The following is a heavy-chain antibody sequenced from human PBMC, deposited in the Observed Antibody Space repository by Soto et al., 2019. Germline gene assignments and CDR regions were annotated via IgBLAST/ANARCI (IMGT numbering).Heavy chain of an antibody. CDR3: VKEGSGWSYLDH. J-gene: IGHJ4*02. CDR2: NYHSGSI. D-gene: IGHD6-19*01. V-gene: IGHV4-4*02. CDR1: SGSISSTNW. Sequence: QVQLQESGPELVKPSGTLSLSCVVSSGSISSTNWWSWVRQPPGRGLEWIGANYHSGSINYNPSLRSRVTIPLDKSKNQFSLNLISVTAADTAVYFCVKEGSGWSYLDHWGQGILVTVSS.